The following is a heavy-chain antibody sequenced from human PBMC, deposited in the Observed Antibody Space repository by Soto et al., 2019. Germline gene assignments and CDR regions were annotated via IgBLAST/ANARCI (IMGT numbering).Heavy chain of an antibody. D-gene: IGHD2-8*01. CDR3: AKGGMLHWFDP. J-gene: IGHJ5*02. Sequence: GSLVLACAASGFTFSSYAMSWVRQAPGKGLEWVSAISGSGGSTYYADSVKGRFTISRDNSKNTLYLQMNSLRAEDTAVYYCAKGGMLHWFDPWGQGTLVTVYS. CDR2: ISGSGGST. CDR1: GFTFSSYA. V-gene: IGHV3-23*01.